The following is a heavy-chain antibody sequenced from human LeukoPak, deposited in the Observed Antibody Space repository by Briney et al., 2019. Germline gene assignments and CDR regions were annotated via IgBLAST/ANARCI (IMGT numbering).Heavy chain of an antibody. CDR1: GYSFTSYW. Sequence: GESLKISCKGSGYSFTSYWIGWVRQMPGKGLEWMGIIYPGDSDTRYSPSLQGQVTISADKSISTAYLQWSSLKASDTAMYYCARCITMVRGVTNWFDPWGQGTLVTVSS. V-gene: IGHV5-51*01. J-gene: IGHJ5*02. D-gene: IGHD3-10*01. CDR2: IYPGDSDT. CDR3: ARCITMVRGVTNWFDP.